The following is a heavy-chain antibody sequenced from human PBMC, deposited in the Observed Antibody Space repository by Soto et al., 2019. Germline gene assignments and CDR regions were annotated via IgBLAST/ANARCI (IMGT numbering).Heavy chain of an antibody. J-gene: IGHJ4*02. CDR1: GFTFSSYG. V-gene: IGHV3-33*01. Sequence: QVQLVESGGGVVQPGRSLRLSCAASGFTFSSYGMHWVRQAPGKGLEWVEVIWYDGSNKYYADSVKGRFTISRDNSKNSLYLKMTTLRAEDTAVYYCASSLGYCSGGSRDNPDHRGQGTLVSVSS. D-gene: IGHD2-15*01. CDR3: ASSLGYCSGGSRDNPDH. CDR2: IWYDGSNK.